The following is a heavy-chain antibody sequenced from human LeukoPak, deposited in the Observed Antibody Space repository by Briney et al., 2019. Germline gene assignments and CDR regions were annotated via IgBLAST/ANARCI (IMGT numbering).Heavy chain of an antibody. CDR2: INPNSGGT. CDR1: GYTFTGYY. Sequence: ASVKVSCKASGYTFTGYYMHWVRQAPGQGLEWMGRINPNSGGTNYAQKFQGRVTMTRDTSTSTAYMELSRLRSDDTAVYYCAREYSYGNDAFDIWGQGTMVTVSS. CDR3: AREYSYGNDAFDI. V-gene: IGHV1-2*06. D-gene: IGHD5-18*01. J-gene: IGHJ3*02.